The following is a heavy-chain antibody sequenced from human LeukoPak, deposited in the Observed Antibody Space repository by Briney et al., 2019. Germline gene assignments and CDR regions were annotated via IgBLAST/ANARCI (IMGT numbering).Heavy chain of an antibody. J-gene: IGHJ4*02. CDR3: ARGRIQLD. D-gene: IGHD5-18*01. V-gene: IGHV4-39*07. Sequence: PSETLSLTCTVSGDSISSNNYYWGWIRQPPGKGLEWIGTIYDSGSTYYNPSLKSRITISVDKSKNQFSLKLSSVTAADTAVYYCARGRIQLDWGQGTLVTVSS. CDR2: IYDSGST. CDR1: GDSISSNNYY.